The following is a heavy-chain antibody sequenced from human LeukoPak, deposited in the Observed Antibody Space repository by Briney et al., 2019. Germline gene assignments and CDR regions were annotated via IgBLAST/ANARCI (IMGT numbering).Heavy chain of an antibody. V-gene: IGHV4-59*01. CDR1: GGSISSYY. Sequence: SETLSLTCTVSGGSISSYYWSWIRQPPGKGLEWIGYIYYSGSTNYNPSLKSRVTISVDTSKNQFSLKLSSVTAADTAVYYCARGLWSYDWYFDLWGRGTLVTVSS. CDR3: ARGLWSYDWYFDL. D-gene: IGHD3-16*01. CDR2: IYYSGST. J-gene: IGHJ2*01.